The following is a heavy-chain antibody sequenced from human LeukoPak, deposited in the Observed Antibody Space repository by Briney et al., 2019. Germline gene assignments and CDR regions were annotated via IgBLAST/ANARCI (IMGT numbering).Heavy chain of an antibody. CDR3: ARHPVLGAWFDP. J-gene: IGHJ5*02. CDR1: GGSISSYY. Sequence: SETLSLTCTVSGGSISSYYWSWIRQPPGEGLEWIGYIYTSGSTNYNPSLKSRVTISVDTPKNQFSLKLSSVTAADTAVYYCARHPVLGAWFDPWGQGTLVTVSS. D-gene: IGHD2-8*02. V-gene: IGHV4-4*09. CDR2: IYTSGST.